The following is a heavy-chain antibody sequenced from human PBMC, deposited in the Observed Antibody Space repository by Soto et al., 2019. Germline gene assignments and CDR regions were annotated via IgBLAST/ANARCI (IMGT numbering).Heavy chain of an antibody. CDR3: ARDLGTYYDYIWGSYRPSPY. Sequence: ASVEVSCKASGYTFAIYGIIWVRQAPGQGLEWMGWISAYNGNTNYAQKLQGRVTMTTDTSTSTAYMELRSLRSDDTAVYYCARDLGTYYDYIWGSYRPSPYWGQGTLVTVSS. V-gene: IGHV1-18*01. CDR1: GYTFAIYG. D-gene: IGHD3-16*02. J-gene: IGHJ4*02. CDR2: ISAYNGNT.